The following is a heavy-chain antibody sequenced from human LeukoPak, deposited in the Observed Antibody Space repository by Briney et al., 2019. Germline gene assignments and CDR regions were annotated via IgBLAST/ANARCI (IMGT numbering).Heavy chain of an antibody. CDR3: TTLGHYYDSSGYYSVDY. CDR2: IKSKVDGGTT. V-gene: IGHV3-15*07. D-gene: IGHD3-22*01. Sequence: GGSLRLSCGGSGFTFSNAWMNWVRQAPGKGLEWVGRIKSKVDGGTTDYAAPVKGRFTISRDDSKNTLYLQMNSLKTEDTAVYYCTTLGHYYDSSGYYSVDYWGQGTLVTVSS. J-gene: IGHJ4*02. CDR1: GFTFSNAW.